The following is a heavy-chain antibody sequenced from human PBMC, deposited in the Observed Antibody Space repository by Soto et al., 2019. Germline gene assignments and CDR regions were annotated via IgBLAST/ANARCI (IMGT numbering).Heavy chain of an antibody. Sequence: ASVKVSCKASGYTFTSYAMHWVRQAPGQRLEWMGWINAGNGNTKYSQKFQGRVTITRDTSASTAYMELSSLRSEDTAVYYCARDSLGLLWFGDPNCWFDPWGQGTLVTVSS. CDR3: ARDSLGLLWFGDPNCWFDP. CDR1: GYTFTSYA. V-gene: IGHV1-3*01. CDR2: INAGNGNT. D-gene: IGHD3-10*01. J-gene: IGHJ5*02.